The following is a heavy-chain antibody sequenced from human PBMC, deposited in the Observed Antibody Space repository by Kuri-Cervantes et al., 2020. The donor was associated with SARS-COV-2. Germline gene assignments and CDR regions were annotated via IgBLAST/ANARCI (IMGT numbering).Heavy chain of an antibody. V-gene: IGHV3-30-3*01. CDR2: ISYDGSNK. CDR1: GFTFSSYA. J-gene: IGHJ6*03. CDR3: ARVAGEGPIYYYYMDV. Sequence: GGSLRLSCAASGFTFSSYAMHWVRQAPGKGLEWVAVISYDGSNKYYADSVKGRFTISRESGENSLNLHMNNLRGDDTAVYYCARVAGEGPIYYYYMDVWGKGTTVTVSS. D-gene: IGHD2-21*01.